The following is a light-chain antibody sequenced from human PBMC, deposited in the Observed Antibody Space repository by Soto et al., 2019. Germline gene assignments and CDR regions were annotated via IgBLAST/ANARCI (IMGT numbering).Light chain of an antibody. Sequence: EIVMTQSPATLSVSPGERATLSCRPSQSVSSNLAWYQQKPGQAPRLLIYGASTRATGIPARFSGSGSGTEFTLTISSLQYEDFAVYYCQQYNVWPYTFGQGNKLDIK. CDR2: GAS. CDR1: QSVSSN. V-gene: IGKV3-15*01. CDR3: QQYNVWPYT. J-gene: IGKJ2*01.